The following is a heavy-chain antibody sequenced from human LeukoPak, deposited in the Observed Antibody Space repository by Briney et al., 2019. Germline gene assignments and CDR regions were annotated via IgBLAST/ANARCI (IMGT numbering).Heavy chain of an antibody. J-gene: IGHJ4*02. D-gene: IGHD1-26*01. CDR2: IRYVGINK. V-gene: IGHV3-30*02. Sequence: GGSLRLSCAASGFTFSSYAMHWVRQAPGKGLEWVSFIRYVGINKYYADSVKGRFTISRDNSKNTLYLQMNSLRAEDTAVYYCARDDHLGVGATLGYFDYWGQGTLVTVSS. CDR1: GFTFSSYA. CDR3: ARDDHLGVGATLGYFDY.